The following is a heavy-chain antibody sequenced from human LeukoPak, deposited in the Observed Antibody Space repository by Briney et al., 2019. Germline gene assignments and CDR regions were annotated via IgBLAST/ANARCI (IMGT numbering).Heavy chain of an antibody. CDR1: GGSISSYY. CDR3: AREEAAVFGVVTNWFDP. D-gene: IGHD3-3*01. V-gene: IGHV4-4*07. J-gene: IGHJ5*02. CDR2: IYTSGST. Sequence: PSETLSLTCTVSGGSISSYYWSWIRQPAGKGLEWIGRIYTSGSTNYNPSLKSRVTMSVDTSKDQFSLKLSSVTAADTAVYYRAREEAAVFGVVTNWFDPWGQGTLVTVSS.